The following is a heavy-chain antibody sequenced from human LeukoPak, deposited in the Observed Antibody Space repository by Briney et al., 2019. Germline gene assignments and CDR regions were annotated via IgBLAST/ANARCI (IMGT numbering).Heavy chain of an antibody. V-gene: IGHV3-23*01. CDR1: GLTFSSYA. D-gene: IGHD6-19*01. Sequence: GGSLRLSCAASGLTFSSYAMTWVRQAPGKGLEWVSAISGSGGSTYYADSVKGRFTISRDNSKNTLFLQMNSLRAEDTAVYYCAKHSILVAGTGNFDYWGQGTLVTVSS. J-gene: IGHJ4*02. CDR2: ISGSGGST. CDR3: AKHSILVAGTGNFDY.